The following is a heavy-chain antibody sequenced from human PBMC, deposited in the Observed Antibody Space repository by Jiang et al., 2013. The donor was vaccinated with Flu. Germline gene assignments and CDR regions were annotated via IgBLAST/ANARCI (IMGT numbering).Heavy chain of an antibody. CDR1: GFSLSTSGMC. CDR2: IDWDDDK. J-gene: IGHJ3*02. D-gene: IGHD5-24*01. Sequence: KPTQTLTLTCTFSGFSLSTSGMCVSWIRQPPGKALEWLALIDWDDDKYYSTSLKTRLTISKDTSKNQVVLTMTNMDPVDTATYYCARMVGWLQCSGAFDIWGQGTMVTVSS. CDR3: ARMVGWLQCSGAFDI. V-gene: IGHV2-70*01.